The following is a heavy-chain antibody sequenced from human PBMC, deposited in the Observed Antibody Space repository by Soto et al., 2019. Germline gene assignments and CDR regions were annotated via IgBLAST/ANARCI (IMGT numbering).Heavy chain of an antibody. V-gene: IGHV3-9*01. CDR1: GFTFDDYA. CDR3: AKGFRLGELSYPFDY. CDR2: ISWNSGSI. Sequence: PGGSLRLSCAASGFTFDDYAMHWVRQAPGKGLEWVSGISWNSGSIGYADSVKGRFTISRDNAKNSLYLQMNSLRAEDTALYYCAKGFRLGELSYPFDYWGQGTLVTVSS. J-gene: IGHJ4*02. D-gene: IGHD3-16*02.